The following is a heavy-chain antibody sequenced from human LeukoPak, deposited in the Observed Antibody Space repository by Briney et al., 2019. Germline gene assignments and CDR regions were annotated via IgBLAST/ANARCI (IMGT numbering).Heavy chain of an antibody. CDR2: INPNSGGT. D-gene: IGHD1-26*01. J-gene: IGHJ5*02. CDR1: GYTFTGYY. V-gene: IGHV1-2*02. CDR3: ARDPPVVGATFGFDP. Sequence: ASVKVSCKASGYTFTGYYMHWVRQAPGQGLEWMGWINPNSGGTNYAQKFQGRVTMTRDTSISTAHMELSRLRSDDTAVYYCARDPPVVGATFGFDPWGQGTLVTVSS.